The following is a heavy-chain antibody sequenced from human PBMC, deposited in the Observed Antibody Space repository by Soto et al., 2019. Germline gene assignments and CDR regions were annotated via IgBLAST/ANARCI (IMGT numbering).Heavy chain of an antibody. CDR3: AREGTLAKYSSSWYPLDY. D-gene: IGHD6-13*01. CDR1: GGTFSSYA. Sequence: SVKVSCKASGGTFSSYAISWVRQAPGHGLEWMGGIIPIFGTANYAQKFQGRATITADESTSTAYMELSSLRSEDTAVYYCAREGTLAKYSSSWYPLDYWGQGTLVTVSS. V-gene: IGHV1-69*13. J-gene: IGHJ4*02. CDR2: IIPIFGTA.